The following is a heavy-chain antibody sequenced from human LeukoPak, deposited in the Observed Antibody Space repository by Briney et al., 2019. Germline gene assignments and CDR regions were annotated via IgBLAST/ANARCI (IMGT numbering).Heavy chain of an antibody. V-gene: IGHV3-7*01. D-gene: IGHD4-23*01. Sequence: GGSLRLSCAASGFTFSTYWMSWVRQAPGKGLEWVGNIYKDGSVKNYVDPVKGRFTISRDNTKNSLYLEMNNLRVEDTAIYYCATSFDSSGNDWGRGTLVTVSS. J-gene: IGHJ4*02. CDR1: GFTFSTYW. CDR2: IYKDGSVK. CDR3: ATSFDSSGND.